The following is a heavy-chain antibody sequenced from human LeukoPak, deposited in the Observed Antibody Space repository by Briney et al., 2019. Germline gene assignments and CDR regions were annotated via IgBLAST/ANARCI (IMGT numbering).Heavy chain of an antibody. CDR1: GYTFTSYG. CDR3: ARDRGDILTGYYRLDY. D-gene: IGHD3-9*01. Sequence: ASVKVSCKASGYTFTSYGISWGRQAPGQRLEWMGWISAYNGNTNYAQKLQGRVTMTTDTSTSTAYMELRSLRSDDTAVYYCARDRGDILTGYYRLDYWGQGTLVTVSS. CDR2: ISAYNGNT. J-gene: IGHJ4*02. V-gene: IGHV1-18*01.